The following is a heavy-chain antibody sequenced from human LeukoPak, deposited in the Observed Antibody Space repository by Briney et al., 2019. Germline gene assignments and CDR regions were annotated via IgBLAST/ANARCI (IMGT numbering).Heavy chain of an antibody. D-gene: IGHD1-1*01. Sequence: SETLSLTCTVSGGSINSYYWNWIRQPAGKGLEWVGRISADGSTNCNPSLKSRVTISVDKSKNQFSLKLSPVTAADTAVYFCARAAAGTANFDPWGQGTLVTVSS. CDR1: GGSINSYY. CDR3: ARAAAGTANFDP. V-gene: IGHV4-4*07. J-gene: IGHJ5*02. CDR2: ISADGST.